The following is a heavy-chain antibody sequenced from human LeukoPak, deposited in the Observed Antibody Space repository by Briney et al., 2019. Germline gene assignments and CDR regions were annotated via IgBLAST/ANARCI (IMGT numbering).Heavy chain of an antibody. J-gene: IGHJ4*02. V-gene: IGHV3-30*18. D-gene: IGHD2-15*01. Sequence: QPGRSLRLSCAASGFTFSSYGMHWVRQAPGKGLEWVAVISYDGSNKYYADSVKGRFTISRDNSKNTLYLQMNSLRPEDAAVYYCAKAPVTTCRGAFCYPFDYWGLGTLVTVSS. CDR3: AKAPVTTCRGAFCYPFDY. CDR2: ISYDGSNK. CDR1: GFTFSSYG.